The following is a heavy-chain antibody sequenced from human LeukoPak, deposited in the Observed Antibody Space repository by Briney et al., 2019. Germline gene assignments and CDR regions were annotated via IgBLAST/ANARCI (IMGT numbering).Heavy chain of an antibody. J-gene: IGHJ4*02. CDR1: GFTFDDYG. CDR2: INWSGGST. D-gene: IGHD1-20*01. CDR3: ARAGNWNGECYFDY. Sequence: GRSLRLSCAASGFTFDDYGMGWVRQAPGEGLEWVSGINWSGGSTGYAASVKGRFTISRDNAKNSLYLQMNSLRAEDTALYHCARAGNWNGECYFDYWGQGTLVTVSS. V-gene: IGHV3-20*01.